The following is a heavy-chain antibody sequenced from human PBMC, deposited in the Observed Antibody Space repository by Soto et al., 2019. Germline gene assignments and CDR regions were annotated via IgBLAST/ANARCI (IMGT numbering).Heavy chain of an antibody. D-gene: IGHD3-22*01. J-gene: IGHJ1*01. V-gene: IGHV3-53*01. CDR1: GLSVSSNF. Sequence: EVQLVESGGGLIQPGGSLRLSCAASGLSVSSNFMSWVRQAPGKGLEWVSVIYSGGTTYYADSVKGRFTISRDISKNTVYLQMNSLRTEDTAVYYCARDWDHYDSTGYFFQHWGQGTLVTVSS. CDR2: IYSGGTT. CDR3: ARDWDHYDSTGYFFQH.